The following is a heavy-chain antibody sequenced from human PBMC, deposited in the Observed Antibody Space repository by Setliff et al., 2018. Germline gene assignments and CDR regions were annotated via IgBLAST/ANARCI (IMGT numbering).Heavy chain of an antibody. Sequence: SETLSLTCTVSGGSISSGYYWGWIRQPPGKGLDGIGSIYHSGSTYYNPSLTSRVTISVDTSKNQFSLKLNSVTAADMAVYYCAREQWLDPPGYYYMDVWAKGTTVTVSS. D-gene: IGHD6-19*01. CDR3: AREQWLDPPGYYYMDV. CDR2: IYHSGST. CDR1: GGSISSGYY. V-gene: IGHV4-38-2*02. J-gene: IGHJ6*03.